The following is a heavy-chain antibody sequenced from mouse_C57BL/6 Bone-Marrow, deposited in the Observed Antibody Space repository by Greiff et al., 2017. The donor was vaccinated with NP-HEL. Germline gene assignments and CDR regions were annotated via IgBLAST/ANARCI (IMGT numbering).Heavy chain of an antibody. CDR3: ARFDGYYAAWFAY. Sequence: EVQGVESVAELVRPGASVKLSCTASGFNIKNTYMHWVKQRPEQGLEWIGRIDPANGNTKYAPKFQGKATITADTSSNTAYLQLSSLTSEDTAIYYCARFDGYYAAWFAYWGQGTLVTVSA. CDR1: GFNIKNTY. V-gene: IGHV14-3*01. CDR2: IDPANGNT. D-gene: IGHD2-3*01. J-gene: IGHJ3*01.